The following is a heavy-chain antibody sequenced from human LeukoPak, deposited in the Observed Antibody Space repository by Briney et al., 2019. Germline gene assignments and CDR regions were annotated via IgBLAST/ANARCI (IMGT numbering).Heavy chain of an antibody. J-gene: IGHJ2*01. D-gene: IGHD2-15*01. CDR3: ARQGLDCSGGSCYSYWYFDL. Sequence: SETLSLTCTVSGGSISSYYWSWIRQPPGKGLEWIGYIYTGGSTNYNPSLKSRVTISVDTSKNQFSLKLSSVTAADTAVYYCARQGLDCSGGSCYSYWYFDLWGRGTLVTVSS. CDR1: GGSISSYY. CDR2: IYTGGST. V-gene: IGHV4-4*09.